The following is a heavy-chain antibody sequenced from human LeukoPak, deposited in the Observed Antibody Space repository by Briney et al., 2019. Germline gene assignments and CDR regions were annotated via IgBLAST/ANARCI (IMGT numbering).Heavy chain of an antibody. CDR1: GYSISSGYF. V-gene: IGHV4-61*01. CDR2: IYYSGST. CDR3: ARAPTYSLDYYYMDV. Sequence: PSETLSLTCTVSGYSISSGYFWGWIRPPPGKGLEWIGYIYYSGSTNYNPSLKSRVTISVDTPKNQFSLKLSSVTAADTAVYYCARAPTYSLDYYYMDVWGKGTTVTVSS. D-gene: IGHD1-26*01. J-gene: IGHJ6*03.